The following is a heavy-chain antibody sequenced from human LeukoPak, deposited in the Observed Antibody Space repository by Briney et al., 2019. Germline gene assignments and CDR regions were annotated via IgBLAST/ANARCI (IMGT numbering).Heavy chain of an antibody. CDR3: ARLCPYTNRPFHY. D-gene: IGHD3-16*01. CDR1: GGSISSSSHY. Sequence: SETLSLTCTVSGGSISSSSHYWGWVRQPPGRNLEWIGNIYYSGGTYFNPSLKSRVTISVDTSKNQFSLRLSSVTAADTAVYYCARLCPYTNRPFHYWGQGTLVTVSS. CDR2: IYYSGGT. V-gene: IGHV4-39*01. J-gene: IGHJ4*02.